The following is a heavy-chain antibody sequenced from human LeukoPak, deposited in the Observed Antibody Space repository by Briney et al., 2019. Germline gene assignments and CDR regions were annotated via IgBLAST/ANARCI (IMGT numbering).Heavy chain of an antibody. CDR1: GFTFSSYS. J-gene: IGHJ6*03. CDR3: AKEGAVAGLFNYYYYYYMDV. V-gene: IGHV3-23*01. D-gene: IGHD6-19*01. CDR2: ISSSGGST. Sequence: GGSLRLSCAASGFTFSSYSMSWVRQAPGKGLEWVSAISSSGGSTYYADSVKGRFTISRDNSKNTLYLQMNSLRAEDTAVYYCAKEGAVAGLFNYYYYYYMDVWGKGTTVTISS.